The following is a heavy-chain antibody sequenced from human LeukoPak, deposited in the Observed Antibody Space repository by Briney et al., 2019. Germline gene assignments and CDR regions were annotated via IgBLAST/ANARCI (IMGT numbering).Heavy chain of an antibody. CDR1: GFTFSTYA. D-gene: IGHD6-19*01. V-gene: IGHV3-64D*06. J-gene: IGHJ4*02. CDR3: VKDGRGWLVDY. CDR2: ISSNGGNT. Sequence: GGSLRLSCSASGFTFSTYAMHWVRQAPGKGLEYVSAISSNGGNTYYADSVKGRFTISRDNSKNTLYLQMSSLRAEDTAVYYCVKDGRGWLVDYWGQGTLVTVSS.